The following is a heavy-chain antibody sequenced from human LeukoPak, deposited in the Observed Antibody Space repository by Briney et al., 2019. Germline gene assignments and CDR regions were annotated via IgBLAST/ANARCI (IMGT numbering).Heavy chain of an antibody. Sequence: SETLSLTCTVSGGSISSYYWSWIRQPPGKGLEWIGYIYYSGSTNYNPSLKSRVTISVDTSKNQFSLKLSSVTAADTAVYYCARGSGGYDVVDYWGQGTLVTVSS. D-gene: IGHD5-12*01. J-gene: IGHJ4*02. CDR2: IYYSGST. CDR3: ARGSGGYDVVDY. CDR1: GGSISSYY. V-gene: IGHV4-59*01.